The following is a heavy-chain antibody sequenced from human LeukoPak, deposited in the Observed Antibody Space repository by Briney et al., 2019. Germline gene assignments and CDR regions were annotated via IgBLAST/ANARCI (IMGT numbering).Heavy chain of an antibody. Sequence: SETLSLNCTASGGTISSYYWSWIRQPPGKGLEWIGYIYYSGSTNYNPYPVNRGTITVETTKNQFSLQLSSVPAADTAVYYFGGQNNRNSFDYWRQGTLVTVSS. CDR1: GGTISSYY. CDR2: IYYSGST. J-gene: IGHJ4*02. D-gene: IGHD1-1*01. V-gene: IGHV4-59*08. CDR3: GGQNNRNSFDY.